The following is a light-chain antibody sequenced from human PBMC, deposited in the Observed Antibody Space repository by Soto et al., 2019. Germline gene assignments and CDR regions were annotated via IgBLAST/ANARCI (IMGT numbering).Light chain of an antibody. Sequence: EIVLTQSPATLSLSPGERATLCCRASQSVSIYLAWYQQKPGQAPRLLIYDASNRATGIPARFSGSGSGTDFTLTISSLEPEDFAVYYCQQRSNWPLTFGPGTKADIX. V-gene: IGKV3-11*01. J-gene: IGKJ3*01. CDR3: QQRSNWPLT. CDR2: DAS. CDR1: QSVSIY.